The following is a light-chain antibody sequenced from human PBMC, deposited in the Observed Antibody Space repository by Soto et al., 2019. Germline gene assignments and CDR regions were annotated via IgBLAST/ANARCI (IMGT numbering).Light chain of an antibody. V-gene: IGKV1-39*01. CDR2: AAS. Sequence: DIQMTQSPSSLSASVGDRVTITCRASPSISSYLNWYQQKPGKAPKLLIYAASSLQSGVPSRFSGSGSGTDFTITISSLQHEDVATYYCQQSYSTLTFGPGTKVDI. CDR3: QQSYSTLT. CDR1: PSISSY. J-gene: IGKJ3*01.